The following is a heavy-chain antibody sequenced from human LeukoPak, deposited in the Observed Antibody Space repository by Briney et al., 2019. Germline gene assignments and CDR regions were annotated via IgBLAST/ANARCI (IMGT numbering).Heavy chain of an antibody. CDR1: GYIFTNYY. Sequence: ASVKVSCKACGYIFTNYYMHWVQQAPGQGLEWMGWINPNSGGTNYAEKFQGRVTMTRDTSISTAYMELSRLRSDDTAVYYCAPTNSWHYYFDYWGQGTLVTVSS. D-gene: IGHD6-13*01. V-gene: IGHV1-2*02. CDR2: INPNSGGT. CDR3: APTNSWHYYFDY. J-gene: IGHJ4*02.